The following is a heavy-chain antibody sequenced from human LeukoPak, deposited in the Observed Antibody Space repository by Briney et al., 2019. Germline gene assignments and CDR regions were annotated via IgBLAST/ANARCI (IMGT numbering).Heavy chain of an antibody. D-gene: IGHD2-8*01. CDR1: GFTFSSYG. V-gene: IGHV3-33*01. J-gene: IGHJ6*02. Sequence: GGSLRLSCAASGFTFSSYGMHWVRQAPGKGLEWVADIWFDGKNEHFADSVKGRFTISRDNSKNTMHLQINSLRAEDMAVYYCARDRHCANGVCHSPPGMDVWGQGTTVTVSS. CDR3: ARDRHCANGVCHSPPGMDV. CDR2: IWFDGKNE.